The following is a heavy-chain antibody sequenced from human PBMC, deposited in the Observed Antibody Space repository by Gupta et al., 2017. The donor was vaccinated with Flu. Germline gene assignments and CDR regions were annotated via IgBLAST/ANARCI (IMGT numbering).Heavy chain of an antibody. CDR1: GYNFNNYG. D-gene: IGHD3-22*01. J-gene: IGHJ4*02. V-gene: IGHV1-18*01. Sequence: QVLLVQSAAEVKKVGASVKVSCKASGYNFNNYGINWVRQAPGQGLEWVGWISAYNGNIKSGQKCQGRVTMTTDTSTSTGYMELRSLTSDDTAVYYCARLRLIYSEISGYMSLDYWGQGTLVTVSS. CDR2: ISAYNGNI. CDR3: ARLRLIYSEISGYMSLDY.